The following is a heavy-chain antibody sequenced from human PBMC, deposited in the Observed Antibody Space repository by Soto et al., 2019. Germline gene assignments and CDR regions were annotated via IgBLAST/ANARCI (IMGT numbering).Heavy chain of an antibody. Sequence: EVQLLESGGTLVQVGGSLRLSCVASGFSFSNYAVTWVRQAPGKGLEWVSAISGSGAGTYYADSGKGRFTISRDNSKNTVHLQMNSLRVEGTAVYHCAKRIKSGCHYVGNAIDVWGPGTTVIVS. J-gene: IGHJ6*02. V-gene: IGHV3-23*01. CDR2: ISGSGAGT. D-gene: IGHD1-26*01. CDR1: GFSFSNYA. CDR3: AKRIKSGCHYVGNAIDV.